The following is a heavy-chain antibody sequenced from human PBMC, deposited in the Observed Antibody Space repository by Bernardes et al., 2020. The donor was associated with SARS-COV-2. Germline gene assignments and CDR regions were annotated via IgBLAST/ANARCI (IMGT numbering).Heavy chain of an antibody. J-gene: IGHJ6*02. CDR1: GFTFSSYW. Sequence: GGSLRLSCAASGFTFSSYWMSWVRQAPGKGLEWVANIKQDGSEKYYVDSVKGRFTISRDNAKNSLYLQMNSLRAEDTAVYYCARDGLSVRFLEWFPSYYYYGMDVWGQGTTVTVSS. CDR3: ARDGLSVRFLEWFPSYYYYGMDV. CDR2: IKQDGSEK. V-gene: IGHV3-7*05. D-gene: IGHD3-3*01.